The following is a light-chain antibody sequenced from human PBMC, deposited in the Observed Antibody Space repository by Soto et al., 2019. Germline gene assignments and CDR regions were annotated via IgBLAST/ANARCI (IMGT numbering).Light chain of an antibody. V-gene: IGKV3-15*01. CDR2: GAS. J-gene: IGKJ1*01. Sequence: EIVMTQSPATLSVSPVERATLSCRASQSVSSNLAWYQQKPGQAPRILIYGASTRATGIPARFSGSGSGTEFTLTISSLQSEDFAVYYCQQYNNWPTGTFGQGTKVEIK. CDR3: QQYNNWPTGT. CDR1: QSVSSN.